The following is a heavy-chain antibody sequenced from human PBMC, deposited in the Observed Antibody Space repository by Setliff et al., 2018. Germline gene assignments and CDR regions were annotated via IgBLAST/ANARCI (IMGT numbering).Heavy chain of an antibody. J-gene: IGHJ4*02. CDR3: AKPQVELRWGFES. V-gene: IGHV3-23*03. Sequence: PGGSLRLSCAGSGFAFSSYAMSWVRQAPGKGLEWVSTIYSGDRNAFYTDSVKGRFTIFRDGSKNTLFLHMTSLRAEDTAVYYCAKPQVELRWGFESWGQGTPVTVSS. CDR2: IYSGDRNA. D-gene: IGHD1-7*01. CDR1: GFAFSSYA.